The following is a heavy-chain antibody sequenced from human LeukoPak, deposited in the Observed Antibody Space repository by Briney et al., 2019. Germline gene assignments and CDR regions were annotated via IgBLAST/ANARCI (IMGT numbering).Heavy chain of an antibody. J-gene: IGHJ5*02. V-gene: IGHV4-34*01. CDR2: IYYSGST. D-gene: IGHD3-22*01. Sequence: SETLSLTCAVYGGSFSGYYWSWIRQPPGKGLEWIGSIYYSGSTYYNPSLKSRVTISVDTSKNQFSLKLSSVTAADTAVYYCARMSLHYYDSSGHYWYNWFDPWGQGTLVTVSS. CDR1: GGSFSGYY. CDR3: ARMSLHYYDSSGHYWYNWFDP.